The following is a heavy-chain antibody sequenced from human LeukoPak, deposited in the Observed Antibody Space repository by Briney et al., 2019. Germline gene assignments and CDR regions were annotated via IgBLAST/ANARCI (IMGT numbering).Heavy chain of an antibody. CDR2: IYYSGST. Sequence: PSETLSLTCTVSGGSISSYYWSWIRQSPGKGLEWIGDIYYSGSTNYNPSLKSRVTISVDTPKSQFSLKLSSVTAADTAIYYCARSTPCGLRSTYYYYGMDVWGQGTTVYVSS. D-gene: IGHD5/OR15-5a*01. V-gene: IGHV4-59*12. CDR3: ARSTPCGLRSTYYYYGMDV. J-gene: IGHJ6*02. CDR1: GGSISSYY.